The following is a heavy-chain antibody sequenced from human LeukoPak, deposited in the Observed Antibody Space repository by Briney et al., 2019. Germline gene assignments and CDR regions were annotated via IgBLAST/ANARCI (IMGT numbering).Heavy chain of an antibody. D-gene: IGHD3-3*01. CDR1: GFSFSSFW. J-gene: IGHJ4*02. V-gene: IGHV3-7*01. CDR2: IGKDGSGR. CDR3: ARVRDIRALEWLSDY. Sequence: GGSLRLSCATSGFSFSSFWMGWVRQAPGKGPEWVANIGKDGSGRNYVGSVRGRFTISRDNAKNSLYLQMNSLRAEDTAVYYCARVRDIRALEWLSDYWGQGTLVTVSS.